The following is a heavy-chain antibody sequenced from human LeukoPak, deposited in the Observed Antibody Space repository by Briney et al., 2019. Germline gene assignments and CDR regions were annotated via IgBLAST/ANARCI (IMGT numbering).Heavy chain of an antibody. D-gene: IGHD2-21*02. CDR2: INPKSGAT. CDR1: GYTFTSYG. Sequence: GASVKVSCKASGYTFTSYGISWVRQAPGQGLQWMGWINPKSGATNYAQSFQGRVALTTDTSISTAFMELSNLRPDDTAIYFCARSVTYNWFDPWGQGTRVTVSS. CDR3: ARSVTYNWFDP. V-gene: IGHV1-2*02. J-gene: IGHJ5*02.